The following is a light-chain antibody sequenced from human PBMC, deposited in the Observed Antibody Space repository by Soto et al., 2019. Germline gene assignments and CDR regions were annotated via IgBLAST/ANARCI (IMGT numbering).Light chain of an antibody. CDR3: LLSYNGPYV. V-gene: IGLV7-46*01. Sequence: QAVVTQEPSLTVSPGGTVTLTCGSSTGAVTNGHYPYWFQQKPGQAPRTLIYXTTNRHSWTPARFSGSLLGGKAALTLSGAQPEDEAEYYCLLSYNGPYVFGTGTKVTVL. CDR1: TGAVTNGHY. CDR2: XTT. J-gene: IGLJ1*01.